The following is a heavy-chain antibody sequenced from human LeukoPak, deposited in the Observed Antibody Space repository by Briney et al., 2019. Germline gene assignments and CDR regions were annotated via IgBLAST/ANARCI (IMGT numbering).Heavy chain of an antibody. J-gene: IGHJ6*02. V-gene: IGHV1-8*01. CDR1: GYTFTSYD. D-gene: IGHD4-17*01. CDR3: ARGIDYGDYYYGMDV. Sequence: ASVKVSCKASGYTFTSYDINWVRQATRQGLEWMGWMNPNSGNTGYAQKFQGRVTMTRNTSISTAYMELSSLRSEDTAVYYCARGIDYGDYYYGMDVWGQGTTVTVSS. CDR2: MNPNSGNT.